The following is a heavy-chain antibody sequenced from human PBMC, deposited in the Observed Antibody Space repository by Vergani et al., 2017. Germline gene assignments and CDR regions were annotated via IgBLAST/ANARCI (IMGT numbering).Heavy chain of an antibody. CDR2: IYSGGST. D-gene: IGHD5-18*01. Sequence: QVQLVESAGGVVQPGGSLRLSCAASGFTFSNFGMHWIRQAPGKGLEWVSVIYSGGSTYYADSVKGRFTISRDNSKNTLYLQMNSLRAEDTAVYYCASGFTAMATFDYWGQGTLVTVSS. CDR1: GFTFSNFG. V-gene: IGHV3-NL1*01. CDR3: ASGFTAMATFDY. J-gene: IGHJ4*02.